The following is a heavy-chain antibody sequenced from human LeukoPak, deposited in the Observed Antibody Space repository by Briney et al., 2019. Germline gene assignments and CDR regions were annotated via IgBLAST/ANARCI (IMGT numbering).Heavy chain of an antibody. V-gene: IGHV3-53*01. CDR2: IYSGGST. CDR1: GFAFNNYA. J-gene: IGHJ4*02. CDR3: AREEKWELRGFDY. D-gene: IGHD1-26*01. Sequence: PGGSLRLSCAASGFAFNNYAMSWVRQAPGKGLEWVSVIYSGGSTYYADSVKGRFTISRDNSKNTLYLQMNSLRAEDTAVYYCAREEKWELRGFDYWGQGTLVTVSS.